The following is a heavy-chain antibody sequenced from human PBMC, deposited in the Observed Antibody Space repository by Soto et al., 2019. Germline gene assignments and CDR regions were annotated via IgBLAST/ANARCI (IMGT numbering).Heavy chain of an antibody. D-gene: IGHD6-13*01. CDR3: ARVAAASWFDP. CDR2: IYYSGST. V-gene: IGHV4-59*01. CDR1: GGSISSYY. J-gene: IGHJ5*02. Sequence: SETLSLTCTVSGGSISSYYWSWIRQPPGKGLEWIGYIYYSGSTNYNPSLKSRVTISVDTSKNQFSLKLSSVTAADTAVYYCARVAAASWFDPWGQGTLVPVSS.